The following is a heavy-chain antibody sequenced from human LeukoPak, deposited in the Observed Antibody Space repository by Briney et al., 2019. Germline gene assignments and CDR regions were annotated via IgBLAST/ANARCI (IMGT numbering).Heavy chain of an antibody. CDR1: GDTVSSNSAT. V-gene: IGHV6-1*01. Sequence: SQTLSLTCAISGDTVSSNSATWNWIRQSPSRGLEWLGRTYYRSKWYNDYAESVKSRITINPDTSKNQFSLQLNSVTPEDTAVYYCASSRLERLLYWFDYWGQGTLVTVSS. CDR2: TYYRSKWYN. CDR3: ASSRLERLLYWFDY. J-gene: IGHJ5*01. D-gene: IGHD1-1*01.